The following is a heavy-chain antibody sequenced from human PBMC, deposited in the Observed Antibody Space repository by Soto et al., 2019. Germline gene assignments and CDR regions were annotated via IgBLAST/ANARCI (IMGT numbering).Heavy chain of an antibody. CDR1: GFTFSSYG. CDR2: IWYDGSNK. J-gene: IGHJ6*02. V-gene: IGHV3-33*01. CDR3: ARMGITMVRGVIIQTRYYYYGMDV. D-gene: IGHD3-10*01. Sequence: PGGSLRLSCAASGFTFSSYGMHWVRQAPGKGLEWVAVIWYDGSNKYYADSVKGRFTISRDNSKNTLYLQMNSLRAEDTAVYYCARMGITMVRGVIIQTRYYYYGMDVWGQGTTVTVSS.